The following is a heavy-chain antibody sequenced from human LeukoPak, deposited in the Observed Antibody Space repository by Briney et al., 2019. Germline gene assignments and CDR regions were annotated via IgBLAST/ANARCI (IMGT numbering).Heavy chain of an antibody. D-gene: IGHD6-19*01. J-gene: IGHJ4*02. V-gene: IGHV4-39*07. CDR2: IYYSGST. CDR3: AIGSVLYGSSAY. CDR1: GGSISSSSYY. Sequence: SETLSLTCTVSGGSISSSSYYWGWIRQPPGKGLEWIGSIYYSGSTYYNPSLKSRVTISVDTSKNQFSLKLSSVTAADTAVYYCAIGSVLYGSSAYWGQGTLVTVSS.